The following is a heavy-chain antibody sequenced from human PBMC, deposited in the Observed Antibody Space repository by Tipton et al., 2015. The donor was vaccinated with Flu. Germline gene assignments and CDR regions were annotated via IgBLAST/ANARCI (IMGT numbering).Heavy chain of an antibody. CDR1: GGSISSYY. J-gene: IGHJ4*02. Sequence: TLSLTCTVSGGSISSYYWSWIRQPPGKGLEWIGEINHSGSTNYNPSLKSRVTISVDTSKNQFSLKLSSVTAADTAVYYCARQQWLADFDYWGQGTLVTVSS. CDR2: INHSGST. CDR3: ARQQWLADFDY. V-gene: IGHV4-34*01. D-gene: IGHD6-19*01.